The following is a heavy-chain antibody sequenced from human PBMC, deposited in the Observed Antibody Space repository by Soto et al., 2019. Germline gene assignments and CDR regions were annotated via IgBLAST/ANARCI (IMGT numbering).Heavy chain of an antibody. V-gene: IGHV3-13*01. D-gene: IGHD3-10*01. CDR2: IGTAGDT. Sequence: EVQLVESGGGLVQPGGSLRLSCAASGFTFSSYDMHWVRQATGKGLEWVSAIGTAGDTYYPGSVKGRFTISRENAKNSLYLQMNSLRAEDTAVYYCARVLVGFWYFDLWGRGTLVTVSS. J-gene: IGHJ2*01. CDR1: GFTFSSYD. CDR3: ARVLVGFWYFDL.